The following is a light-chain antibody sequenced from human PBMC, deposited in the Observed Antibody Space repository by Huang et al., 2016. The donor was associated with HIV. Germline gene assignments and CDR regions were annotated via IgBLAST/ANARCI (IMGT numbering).Light chain of an antibody. V-gene: IGKV3-15*01. CDR3: QQYNKWPPLT. J-gene: IGKJ4*01. Sequence: VVMTQSPATLSVSPGERAPLSCRASQSVSSDLAWYQHKPGQAPRLLSYGASTRATGIPARFSGTGSGTEFTLTIISLQSEDFVVYYCQQYNKWPPLTFGGGTKVDIK. CDR2: GAS. CDR1: QSVSSD.